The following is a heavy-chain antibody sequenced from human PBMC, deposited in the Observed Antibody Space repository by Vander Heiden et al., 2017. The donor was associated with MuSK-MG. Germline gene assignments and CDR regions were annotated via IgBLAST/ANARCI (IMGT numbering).Heavy chain of an antibody. D-gene: IGHD2-21*01. CDR3: ARTWTAYDY. CDR2: ILPALDTA. CDR1: GCTFSSHA. J-gene: IGHJ4*01. V-gene: IGHV1-69*06. Sequence: TFSCKTSGCTFSSHAVGWVRPAPGLGLVWMGAILPALDTATSSQELQGRVTVTADKSTGTAYMELRSLRSEDTAVYYCARTWTAYDYWGQGTRVTVSS.